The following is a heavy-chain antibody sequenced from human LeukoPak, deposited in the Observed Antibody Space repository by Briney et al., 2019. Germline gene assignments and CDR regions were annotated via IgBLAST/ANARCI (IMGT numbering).Heavy chain of an antibody. CDR2: ISGNGSNK. V-gene: IGHV3-30*04. CDR3: AKDGMATISYYFDY. CDR1: GFIFSDYA. J-gene: IGHJ4*02. D-gene: IGHD5-24*01. Sequence: GGSLRLSCVASGFIFSDYAIEWVRQAPGKGLEWVAVISGNGSNKNYGQSVKGRFTSSRDNSENTVYLQMNSLRAEDTAVYYCAKDGMATISYYFDYWGQGTLVTVSS.